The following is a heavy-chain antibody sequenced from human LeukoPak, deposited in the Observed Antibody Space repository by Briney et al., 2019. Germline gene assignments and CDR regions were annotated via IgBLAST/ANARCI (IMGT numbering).Heavy chain of an antibody. CDR1: GFTFSTYA. CDR3: AKSQTYDFWSGSDHYFVY. V-gene: IGHV3-23*01. CDR2: ISGSGGST. D-gene: IGHD3-3*01. Sequence: GGPLRLSCAASGFTFSTYAMGWVRQAPGKGLESVSLISGSGGSTYYADSVKGRFTISRDNSKNTLFLQMNSLRAEDTAVYYCAKSQTYDFWSGSDHYFVYCGQATLVTVSS. J-gene: IGHJ4*02.